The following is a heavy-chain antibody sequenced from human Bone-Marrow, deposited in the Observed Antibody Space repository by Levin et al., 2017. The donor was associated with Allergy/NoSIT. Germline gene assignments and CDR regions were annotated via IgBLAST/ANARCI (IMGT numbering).Heavy chain of an antibody. Sequence: AASVKVSCKASGYTFTSYAMHWVRQAPGQRLEWMGWINAGNGNTKYSQKFQGRVTITRDTSASTAYMELSSLRSEDTAVYYCARDSMVARAFDIWGQGTMVTVSS. J-gene: IGHJ3*02. CDR2: INAGNGNT. CDR3: ARDSMVARAFDI. V-gene: IGHV1-3*01. D-gene: IGHD4/OR15-4a*01. CDR1: GYTFTSYA.